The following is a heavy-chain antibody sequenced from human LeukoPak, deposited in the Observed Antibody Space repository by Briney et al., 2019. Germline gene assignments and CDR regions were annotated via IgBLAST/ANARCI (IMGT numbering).Heavy chain of an antibody. Sequence: SQTLSLTCAISGDSVSSNSAAWNWIRQSPSRGLERLGRTYYRSKWYNDYAVSVKSRITINPDTSKNQFSLQLNSVTPEDTAVYYCARSLRLGYCSSTSCYGAFDIWGQGTMVTVSS. D-gene: IGHD2-2*01. CDR3: ARSLRLGYCSSTSCYGAFDI. J-gene: IGHJ3*02. V-gene: IGHV6-1*01. CDR1: GDSVSSNSAA. CDR2: TYYRSKWYN.